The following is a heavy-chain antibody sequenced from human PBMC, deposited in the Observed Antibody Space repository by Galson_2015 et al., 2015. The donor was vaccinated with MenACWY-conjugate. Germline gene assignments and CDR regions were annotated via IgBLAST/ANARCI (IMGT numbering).Heavy chain of an antibody. Sequence: SLRLSCAASGFIFSAHYMDWVRQGPGRGLEWVGRIRDRGHSHTTGYAASVKGRFTISRDESESSVYLQMNSLQSEDTAVYYCTRRMLGSTDGYDIWGQGTMVAV. J-gene: IGHJ3*02. CDR1: GFIFSAHY. CDR2: IRDRGHSHTT. D-gene: IGHD1-26*01. V-gene: IGHV3-72*01. CDR3: TRRMLGSTDGYDI.